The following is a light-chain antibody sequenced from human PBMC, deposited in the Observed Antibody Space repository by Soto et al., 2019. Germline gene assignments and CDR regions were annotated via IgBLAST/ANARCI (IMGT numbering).Light chain of an antibody. CDR2: GAS. CDR1: QSVINSY. J-gene: IGKJ1*01. CDR3: QHHGSTSWT. V-gene: IGKV3-20*01. Sequence: EIVLTQSPGTLSLSPGERATLSCRASQSVINSYLAWYQQKPGQAPRLLIYGASGRATGIPDRFSGSGSGTDLTLTISRLEPEDFAVYYCQHHGSTSWTFGQGTKVDIK.